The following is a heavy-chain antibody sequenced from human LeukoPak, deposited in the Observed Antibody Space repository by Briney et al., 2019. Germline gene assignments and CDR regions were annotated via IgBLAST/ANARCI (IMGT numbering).Heavy chain of an antibody. CDR2: ISSRDTTI. V-gene: IGHV3-48*03. CDR1: GFTFSSYE. Sequence: GGSLRLSRAAPGFTFSSYEMNWVRQAPGKGLEWVSYISSRDTTIYYADSVKGRFTISRDNAKNSLYLQMNSLRTEDTAVYYCATPLPLDYWGQGTLVTVSS. J-gene: IGHJ4*02. CDR3: ATPLPLDY.